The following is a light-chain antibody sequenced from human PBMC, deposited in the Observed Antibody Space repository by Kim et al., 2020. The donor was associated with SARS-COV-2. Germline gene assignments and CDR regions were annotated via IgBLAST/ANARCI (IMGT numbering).Light chain of an antibody. Sequence: QAALTQPRSVSGSPGQSVTISCTGTSSDVGGYNYVSWYQQHPGKAPKVMIYHVGKRPSGVPDRFSGSKSGNTASLTISGLQADDEADYHCYSYAGRFTGIFGGGTKLTVL. CDR3: YSYAGRFTGI. V-gene: IGLV2-11*01. J-gene: IGLJ2*01. CDR1: SSDVGGYNY. CDR2: HVG.